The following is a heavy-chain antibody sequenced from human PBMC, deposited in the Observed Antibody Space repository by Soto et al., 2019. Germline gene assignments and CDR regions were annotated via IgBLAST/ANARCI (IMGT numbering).Heavy chain of an antibody. V-gene: IGHV3-23*01. CDR2: ISGSGGST. D-gene: IGHD2-2*01. CDR3: ATSGIVGVPAAGPGGY. CDR1: GFSFSTYS. J-gene: IGHJ4*02. Sequence: GGSMRLSCAGSGFSFSTYSMHWVRQAPGKGLEWVSAISGSGGSTYYADSVKGRFTISRDNSKNTVNLQMNSLRAEDTAVYYCATSGIVGVPAAGPGGYRGQGTLVTVSS.